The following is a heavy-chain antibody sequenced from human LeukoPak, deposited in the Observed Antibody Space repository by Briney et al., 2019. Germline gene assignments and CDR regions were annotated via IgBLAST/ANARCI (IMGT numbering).Heavy chain of an antibody. V-gene: IGHV1-2*02. D-gene: IGHD2-2*01. CDR3: ARSDCSSTSCYLRTAGWFDP. CDR1: GYTFTGYY. Sequence: ASVKVSCKASGYTFTGYYMHWVRQAPGQGLEWMGWINPNSGGTNYAQKLQGRVTMTTDTSTSTAYMELRSLRSDDTAVYYCARSDCSSTSCYLRTAGWFDPWGQGTLVTVSS. CDR2: INPNSGGT. J-gene: IGHJ5*02.